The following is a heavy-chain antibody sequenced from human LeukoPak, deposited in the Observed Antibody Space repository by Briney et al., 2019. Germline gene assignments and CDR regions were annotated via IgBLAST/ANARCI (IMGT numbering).Heavy chain of an antibody. Sequence: GGSLRLSCAASGFTFSSYAMSWVRQAPGKGLEWVLAISGSGGSTYYADSVKGRFTISRDNSKNTLYLQMNSLRAEDTAVYYCAKDPLAAAGKAGDYWGQGTLVTVSS. CDR3: AKDPLAAAGKAGDY. CDR1: GFTFSSYA. J-gene: IGHJ4*02. D-gene: IGHD6-13*01. V-gene: IGHV3-23*01. CDR2: ISGSGGST.